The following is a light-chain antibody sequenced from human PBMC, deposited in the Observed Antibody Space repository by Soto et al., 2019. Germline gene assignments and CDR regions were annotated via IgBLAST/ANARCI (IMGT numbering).Light chain of an antibody. V-gene: IGLV2-23*03. CDR1: SSDVGSYNL. J-gene: IGLJ1*01. CDR3: CSYAGSSTFYV. Sequence: QSVLTQPASVSGSPGQSITISCTGTSSDVGSYNLVSWYQQHPGKAPKLMIYEGSKRPSGVSNRFSGSKSGNTASLTISELQADDEADYYCCSYAGSSTFYVFGTGTKVTVL. CDR2: EGS.